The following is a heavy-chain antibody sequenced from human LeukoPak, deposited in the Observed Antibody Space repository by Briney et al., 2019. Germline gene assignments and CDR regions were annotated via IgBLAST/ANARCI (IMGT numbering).Heavy chain of an antibody. CDR1: GGTFSSYA. Sequence: ASVKVSCKASGGTFSSYAISWVRQAPGQGLEWMGGIIPIFGTANYAQKFQGRVTITVDESTSTAYMELSSLRAEDTAVYYCARGVAGDAFDIWGQGTMVTVSS. CDR2: IIPIFGTA. J-gene: IGHJ3*02. V-gene: IGHV1-69*13. CDR3: ARGVAGDAFDI. D-gene: IGHD6-19*01.